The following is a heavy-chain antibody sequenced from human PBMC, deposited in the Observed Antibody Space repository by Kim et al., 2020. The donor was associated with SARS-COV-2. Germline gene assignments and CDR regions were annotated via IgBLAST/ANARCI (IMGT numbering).Heavy chain of an antibody. CDR1: GGSITTDC. CDR2: IKYSGAT. V-gene: IGHV4-59*08. CDR3: ARHNVGWQLVPHFVY. Sequence: SETLSLTCSVSGGSITTDCWSWIRQSPGKGLEWIGYIKYSGATNKNPSLRSRVIISIDTSKNQLSLRLTSVTAADTAVYYCARHNVGWQLVPHFVYWGQGALVTVSS. J-gene: IGHJ4*02. D-gene: IGHD6-13*01.